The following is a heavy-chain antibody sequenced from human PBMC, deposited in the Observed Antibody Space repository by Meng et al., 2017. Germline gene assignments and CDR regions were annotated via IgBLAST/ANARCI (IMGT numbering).Heavy chain of an antibody. CDR1: GFIFSNYE. CDR3: ARDFDY. Sequence: QGHGVESGGDVVRLGRSLTLSCAASGFIFSNYEMHWVRQAPGKGLEWVACITKDGSRKYYLGSVRGRFTISRDNSKNTLYLEMNSLRSEDTALYYCARDFDYWGQGTLVAVSS. CDR2: ITKDGSRK. V-gene: IGHV3-30*16. J-gene: IGHJ4*02.